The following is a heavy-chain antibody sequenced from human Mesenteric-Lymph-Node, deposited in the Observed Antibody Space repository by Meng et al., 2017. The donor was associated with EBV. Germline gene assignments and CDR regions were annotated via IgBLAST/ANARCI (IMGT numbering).Heavy chain of an antibody. CDR1: GGSFSNYY. CDR2: INHSGSA. Sequence: QLQEAGPGLVKPSETLSLTCEVSGGSFSNYYWSWIRQTPGKGLEWIGEINHSGSANYNPSLKSRVTISIDTSKNQFSLRLNSVTAADTAVYYCARGVQVAWRFDPWGQGTLVTVSS. J-gene: IGHJ5*02. D-gene: IGHD2-15*01. CDR3: ARGVQVAWRFDP. V-gene: IGHV4-34*01.